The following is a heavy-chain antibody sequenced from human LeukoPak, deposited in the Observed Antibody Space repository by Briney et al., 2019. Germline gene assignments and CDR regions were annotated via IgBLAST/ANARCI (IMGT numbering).Heavy chain of an antibody. D-gene: IGHD4-17*01. CDR2: IYYTGST. CDR1: GGSISSYY. J-gene: IGHJ5*02. Sequence: SETLSLTCTVSGGSISSYYWNWIRQSPGKGLEWIGYIYYTGSTIYYPSLKSRVTISVDTSKNQFSPKLRSVTAADTAVYYCARLDYGTLAAGFDPWGQGTLVSVSS. CDR3: ARLDYGTLAAGFDP. V-gene: IGHV4-59*01.